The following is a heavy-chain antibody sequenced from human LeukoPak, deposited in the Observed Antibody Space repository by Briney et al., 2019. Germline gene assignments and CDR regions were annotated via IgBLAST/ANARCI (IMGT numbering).Heavy chain of an antibody. D-gene: IGHD5-12*01. CDR3: AIVANIVATNNWFDP. CDR1: GGTFSSYA. V-gene: IGHV1-69*01. Sequence: GSSVKVSCKASGGTFSSYAISWVRQAPGQWLEWMGGIIPIFGTANYAQKFQGRVTITADESTSTAYMELSSLRSEDTAVYYCAIVANIVATNNWFDPRGQGTLVTVSS. CDR2: IIPIFGTA. J-gene: IGHJ5*02.